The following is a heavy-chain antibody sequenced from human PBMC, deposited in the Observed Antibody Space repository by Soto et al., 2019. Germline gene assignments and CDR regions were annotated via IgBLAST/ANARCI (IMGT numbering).Heavy chain of an antibody. CDR1: GGSISSYY. CDR3: ARINGGSPDF. CDR2: IYYSGST. V-gene: IGHV4-59*12. Sequence: SETLSLTCTVSGGSISSYYSSWIRQPPGKGLEWIGYIYYSGSTNYNPSLKSRVTMSVDPPKNQLSLKLTSVTAADTAVYYCARINGGSPDFWGQGTLVTVSS. D-gene: IGHD2-15*01. J-gene: IGHJ4*02.